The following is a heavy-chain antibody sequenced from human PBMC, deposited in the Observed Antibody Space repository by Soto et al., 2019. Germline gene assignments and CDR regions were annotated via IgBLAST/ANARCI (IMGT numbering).Heavy chain of an antibody. D-gene: IGHD3-3*01. CDR3: AKDRLSRFDFWSGYDY. Sequence: GGSLRLSCAASGFTFSSYAMSWVRQAPGKGLEWVSAISGSGGSTYYADSVKGRFTISRDNSKNTLYLQMNSLRAEDTAVYYCAKDRLSRFDFWSGYDYWGQGTLVTVSS. J-gene: IGHJ4*02. V-gene: IGHV3-23*01. CDR1: GFTFSSYA. CDR2: ISGSGGST.